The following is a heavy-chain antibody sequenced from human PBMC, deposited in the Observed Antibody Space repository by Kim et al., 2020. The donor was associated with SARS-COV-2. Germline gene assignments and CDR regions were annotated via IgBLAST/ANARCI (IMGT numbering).Heavy chain of an antibody. D-gene: IGHD6-25*01. CDR3: AKIISAVSAAGYYFDY. Sequence: SVQGRFTISRDNSKNTLYLQMNSLRAEDTAVYYCAKIISAVSAAGYYFDYWGQGTLVTVSS. V-gene: IGHV3-30*02. J-gene: IGHJ4*02.